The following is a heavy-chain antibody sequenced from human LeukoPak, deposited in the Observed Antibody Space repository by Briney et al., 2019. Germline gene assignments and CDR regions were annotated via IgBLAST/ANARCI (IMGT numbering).Heavy chain of an antibody. CDR1: GRSISIGSYY. J-gene: IGHJ5*02. D-gene: IGHD6-19*01. CDR3: ARVIAVAGSNWFDP. Sequence: PSETLSLTCTLSGRSISIGSYYWSWIRQPAGKGLEWIGRIYTSGSTNYNPSLKSRVTISVDTSKNQFSLKLSSVTAADTAVYYCARVIAVAGSNWFDPWGQGTLVTVSS. V-gene: IGHV4-61*02. CDR2: IYTSGST.